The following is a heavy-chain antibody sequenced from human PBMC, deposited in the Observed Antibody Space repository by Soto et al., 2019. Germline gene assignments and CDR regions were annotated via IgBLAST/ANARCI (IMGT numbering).Heavy chain of an antibody. CDR3: AKVPLWFGEFPYGMDV. Sequence: EVQLLESGGGLVQPGGSLRLSCAASGFTFSSYAMSWVRQAQGKGLEWVSIISGSGGSTYYADSVKGRFTISRDNSKNTLYLQMKSLRAEDTAVYYCAKVPLWFGEFPYGMDVWGQGTTVTVSS. CDR1: GFTFSSYA. D-gene: IGHD3-10*01. CDR2: ISGSGGST. J-gene: IGHJ6*02. V-gene: IGHV3-23*01.